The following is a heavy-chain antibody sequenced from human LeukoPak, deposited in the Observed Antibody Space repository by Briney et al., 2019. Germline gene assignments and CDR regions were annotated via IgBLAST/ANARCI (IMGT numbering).Heavy chain of an antibody. J-gene: IGHJ6*02. Sequence: PGRSLTLSCITSGFTFGDHAMSWVRQAPGKGLEWVGFIRSKAYRGTTEYAASVKDRFIISRDDSRSIAHLQMNSLRTEDTALYYCTRGPIQLWMHNAMDVWGQGTMVTVSS. CDR1: GFTFGDHA. V-gene: IGHV3-49*04. CDR3: TRGPIQLWMHNAMDV. D-gene: IGHD5-18*01. CDR2: IRSKAYRGTT.